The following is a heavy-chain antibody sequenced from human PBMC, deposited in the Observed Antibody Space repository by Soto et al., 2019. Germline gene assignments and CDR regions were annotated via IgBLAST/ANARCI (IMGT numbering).Heavy chain of an antibody. V-gene: IGHV1-69*04. D-gene: IGHD5-12*01. J-gene: IGHJ6*02. CDR1: GGTFSSYT. CDR3: AREAAYSCYDYLSHYFYVTDV. Sequence: SVKVSCKASGGTFSSYTISWVRQAPGQGLEWMGRIIPILGIANYAQKFQGRVTITADKSTSTAYMELSSLRSEDTAVYYCAREAAYSCYDYLSHYFYVTDVWG. CDR2: IIPILGIA.